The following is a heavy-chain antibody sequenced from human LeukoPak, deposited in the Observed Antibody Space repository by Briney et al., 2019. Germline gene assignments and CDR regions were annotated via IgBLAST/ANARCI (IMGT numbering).Heavy chain of an antibody. CDR2: IYPGDSDT. Sequence: GESLKISCKGPGYSFTSYWIGWVRQMPGKGLEWMGIIYPGDSDTRYSPSSQGQVTISADKSISTAYLQWSSLKASDTAMYYCARRLGYCSGGSCHRWFDPWGQGTLVTVSS. CDR3: ARRLGYCSGGSCHRWFDP. CDR1: GYSFTSYW. D-gene: IGHD2-15*01. V-gene: IGHV5-51*01. J-gene: IGHJ5*02.